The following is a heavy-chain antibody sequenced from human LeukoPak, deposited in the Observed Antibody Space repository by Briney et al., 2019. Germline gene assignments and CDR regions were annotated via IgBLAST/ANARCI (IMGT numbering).Heavy chain of an antibody. CDR3: ARDHCSSSSCYTYYGMEL. Sequence: GGSLRLSCAASGFTFSSYSMNWVRQAPGKGLEWVSSISSSSSTIYYADSVKGRFTISRDNAKNSLYLQMNSLRDEDTAVYYCARDHCSSSSCYTYYGMELWGQGTTVTVSS. CDR1: GFTFSSYS. CDR2: ISSSSSTI. J-gene: IGHJ6*02. D-gene: IGHD2-2*02. V-gene: IGHV3-48*02.